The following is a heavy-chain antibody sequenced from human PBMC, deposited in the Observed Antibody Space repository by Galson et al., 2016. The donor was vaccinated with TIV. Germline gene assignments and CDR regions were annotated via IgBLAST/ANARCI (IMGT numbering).Heavy chain of an antibody. CDR2: IDSSVGST. CDR1: GYTLSTYY. V-gene: IGHV1-46*01. CDR3: ARRFYFDY. J-gene: IGHJ4*02. Sequence: VKVSCKASGYTLSTYYMHWLRQAPGQGLEWMGIIDSSVGSTTYSQKFQGRVTMTSDTSTSTVYMELTSLKSEDTAVYYCARRFYFDYWGQGTLVTVSS.